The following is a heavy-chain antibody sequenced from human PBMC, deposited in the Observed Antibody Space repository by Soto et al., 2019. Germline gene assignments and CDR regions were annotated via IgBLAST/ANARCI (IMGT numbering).Heavy chain of an antibody. D-gene: IGHD3-16*02. J-gene: IGHJ4*02. Sequence: ASVKVSCKVSGYTLTELSMHWVRQAPGKGLEWMGGFDPEDGETIYAQKFQGRVAMTEDTSTDTAYMELSSLRSEDTAVYYCATARLTGGVIAPIDYWGQGTLVTVSS. CDR3: ATARLTGGVIAPIDY. CDR2: FDPEDGET. V-gene: IGHV1-24*01. CDR1: GYTLTELS.